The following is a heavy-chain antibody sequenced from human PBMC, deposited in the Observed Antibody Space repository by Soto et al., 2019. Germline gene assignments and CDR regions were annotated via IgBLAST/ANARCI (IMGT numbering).Heavy chain of an antibody. CDR3: ARAPMVLSRSYFDS. D-gene: IGHD2-8*01. CDR2: TSYSGNT. CDR1: GDYISNFY. Sequence: SETLSPTCTVSGDYISNFYWSWIRQPPAKGLEWIGYTSYSGNTHYNPSLKSRVSISVDTSKNQLSLNLTSVTAADTAVYYCARAPMVLSRSYFDSWGQGTPVTVS. V-gene: IGHV4-59*01. J-gene: IGHJ4*02.